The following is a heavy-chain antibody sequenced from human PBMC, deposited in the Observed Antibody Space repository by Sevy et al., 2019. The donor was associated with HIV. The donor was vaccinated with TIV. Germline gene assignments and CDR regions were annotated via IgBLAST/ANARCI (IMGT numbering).Heavy chain of an antibody. J-gene: IGHJ3*02. CDR3: ARGQGYYDGGGHTGHAFDI. V-gene: IGHV4-61*02. D-gene: IGHD3-22*01. CDR1: GGSISSGSYY. CDR2: IYTSGST. Sequence: SETLSLTCTVSGGSISSGSYYWSWIRQPTGKGLEWIGRIYTSGSTNYNPSLKSRVTISVDTSKNQFSLKLSSVTAAETAAYYCARGQGYYDGGGHTGHAFDIWGQGTMVTVSS.